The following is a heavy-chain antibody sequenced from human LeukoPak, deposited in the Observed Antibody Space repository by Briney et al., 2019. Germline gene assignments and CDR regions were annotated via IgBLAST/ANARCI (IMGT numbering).Heavy chain of an antibody. Sequence: QPGGSLRLSCAASGFTFDDYAMHWVRQAPGKGLEWVSGISWNSGSIGYADSVKGRFTISRDNAKNSLYLQMNSLRAEDTAVYYCAREGIDRYLNWGQGTLVTVSS. V-gene: IGHV3-9*01. CDR3: AREGIDRYLN. J-gene: IGHJ4*02. D-gene: IGHD1-14*01. CDR1: GFTFDDYA. CDR2: ISWNSGSI.